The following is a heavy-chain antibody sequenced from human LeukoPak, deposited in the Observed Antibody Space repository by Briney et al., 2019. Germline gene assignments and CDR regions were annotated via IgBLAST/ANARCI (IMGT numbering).Heavy chain of an antibody. CDR2: IYYSESS. V-gene: IGHV4-39*01. J-gene: IGHJ4*02. CDR3: ARHMVRGVIISDF. D-gene: IGHD3-10*01. CDR1: GGSISHSSYY. Sequence: SETLSLTCTVSGGSISHSSYYWGWIRQPPGNGLEWIGSIYYSESSSYYPSPKSRVTISVDTSKNQFSLRLSSVTAADTAVYYCARHMVRGVIISDFWGQGILVTVSS.